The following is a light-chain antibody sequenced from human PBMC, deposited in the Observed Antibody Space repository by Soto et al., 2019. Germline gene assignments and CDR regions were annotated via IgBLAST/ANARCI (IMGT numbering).Light chain of an antibody. J-gene: IGKJ1*01. Sequence: EIVLTQSPGTLSLSPGERATLSCRASQSVSSSYLAWYQQKPGQAPRPLIYGASSRAIGIPDRFSGSGSGTDFTLTISRLEPEDFAVYYCQQYGRSPWTFGQGT. CDR2: GAS. CDR3: QQYGRSPWT. CDR1: QSVSSSY. V-gene: IGKV3-20*01.